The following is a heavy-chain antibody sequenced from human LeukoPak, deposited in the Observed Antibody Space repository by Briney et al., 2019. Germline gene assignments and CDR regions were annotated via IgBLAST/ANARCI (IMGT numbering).Heavy chain of an antibody. V-gene: IGHV3-53*05. CDR1: GFTVSSDH. J-gene: IGHJ3*02. D-gene: IGHD3-22*01. CDR2: IYAGGST. CDR3: AMNYYYDSSGYYSGAFDI. Sequence: PGGSLRLSCAASGFTVSSDHMSWVRQAPGKGLEWVSVIYAGGSTYYADSVKGRFTISRDNSKNSLYLQMNSLRTEDTALYYCAMNYYYDSSGYYSGAFDIWGQGTMVTVSS.